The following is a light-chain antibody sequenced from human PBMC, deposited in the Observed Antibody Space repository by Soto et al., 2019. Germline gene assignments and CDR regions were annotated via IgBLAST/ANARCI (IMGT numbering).Light chain of an antibody. J-gene: IGLJ2*01. CDR1: SSNIGNNY. Sequence: QSALTQPPSVSAAPGQKVTISCSGSSSNIGNNYLSWYQQLPGTAPKLLIYDNTKLPSGIPDRFSGSKSGTSATLGITGLQTGDEADYYCGTLDSSLSAGVFGGGTKFAVL. CDR2: DNT. CDR3: GTLDSSLSAGV. V-gene: IGLV1-51*01.